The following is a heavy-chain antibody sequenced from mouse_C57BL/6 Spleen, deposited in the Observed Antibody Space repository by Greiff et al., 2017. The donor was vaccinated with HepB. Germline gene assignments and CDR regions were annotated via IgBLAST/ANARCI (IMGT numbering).Heavy chain of an antibody. V-gene: IGHV14-1*01. D-gene: IGHD1-1*01. Sequence: VQLQQSGAELVRPGASVKLSCTASGFNIKDYYMHWVKQRPQQGLEWIGRIDPEDGDTEYAPKFQGKATMTADTSSNTAYLQLSSLTSEDTAVYYCTTIYYGSSVQGYFDVWGTGTTVTVSS. CDR2: IDPEDGDT. CDR3: TTIYYGSSVQGYFDV. J-gene: IGHJ1*03. CDR1: GFNIKDYY.